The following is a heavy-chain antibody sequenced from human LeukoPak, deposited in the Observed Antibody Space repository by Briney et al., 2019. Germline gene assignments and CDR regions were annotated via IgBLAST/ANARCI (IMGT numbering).Heavy chain of an antibody. J-gene: IGHJ4*02. CDR1: GYTFTGYY. CDR2: IDPNSGGT. Sequence: ASVKVSCKASGYTFTGYYIHWVRQAPGQGLEWMGWIDPNSGGTNYAQKFQGRVTLTRDRSINTAYMDLRSLTYDDTAVYYCARDKPAEAALDFWGQGTLVTVSS. V-gene: IGHV1-2*02. CDR3: ARDKPAEAALDF.